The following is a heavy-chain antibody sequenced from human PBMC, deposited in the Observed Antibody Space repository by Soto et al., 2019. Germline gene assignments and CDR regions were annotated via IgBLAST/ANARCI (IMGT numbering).Heavy chain of an antibody. Sequence: QVQLQESGPGLVKPSGTLSLTCAVSGGSISSSNWWSWVRQPPGKGLEWIGEIYHSGSTNYNPSLKGRVTISVDKSKNQFSLKLSSVTAADTAVYYCARETYYYDSSGYYSKWFDPWGQGTLVTVSS. CDR3: ARETYYYDSSGYYSKWFDP. D-gene: IGHD3-22*01. CDR1: GGSISSSNW. J-gene: IGHJ5*02. CDR2: IYHSGST. V-gene: IGHV4-4*02.